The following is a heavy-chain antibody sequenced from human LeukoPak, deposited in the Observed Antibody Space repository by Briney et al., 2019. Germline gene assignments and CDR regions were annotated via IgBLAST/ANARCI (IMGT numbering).Heavy chain of an antibody. V-gene: IGHV4-39*07. Sequence: PSETLSLTCPVSGGSISSSNYYWGWIRQPPGKGLEWIGTISYTGSTYYNPSLKSRVTISIDTSKNQFSLKLSSVTAADTAVYYCAREAYNWNIDVFDIWGQGTMVTVSS. J-gene: IGHJ3*02. CDR1: GGSISSSNYY. D-gene: IGHD1-20*01. CDR2: ISYTGST. CDR3: AREAYNWNIDVFDI.